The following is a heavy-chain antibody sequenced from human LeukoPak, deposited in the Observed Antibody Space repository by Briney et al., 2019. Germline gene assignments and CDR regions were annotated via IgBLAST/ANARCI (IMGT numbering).Heavy chain of an antibody. CDR3: ARPIAAAGRKSWFDP. CDR1: GYTFTSYG. J-gene: IGHJ5*02. D-gene: IGHD6-13*01. CDR2: ISAYNGNT. Sequence: ASVKVSCKASGYTFTSYGISWVRQAPGQGLEWMGWISAYNGNTNYAQKLQGRVTMTTDTSTSNGYMELRSLRSDDMAVYYCARPIAAAGRKSWFDPWGQGTLVTVSS. V-gene: IGHV1-18*03.